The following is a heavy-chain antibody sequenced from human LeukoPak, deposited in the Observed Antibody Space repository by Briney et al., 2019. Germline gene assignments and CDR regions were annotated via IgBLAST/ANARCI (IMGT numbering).Heavy chain of an antibody. CDR1: GFTFSSYG. J-gene: IGHJ6*04. CDR3: AGDKGYCSSTSCYEDYYYGMDV. D-gene: IGHD2-2*01. Sequence: GGSLRLSCAASGFTFSSYGMHWVRQAPGKGLEWVSYISSSSSYTNYADSVKGRFTISRDNAKNSLYLQMNSLRAEDTAVYYCAGDKGYCSSTSCYEDYYYGMDVWGKGTTVTVSS. CDR2: ISSSSSYT. V-gene: IGHV3-21*05.